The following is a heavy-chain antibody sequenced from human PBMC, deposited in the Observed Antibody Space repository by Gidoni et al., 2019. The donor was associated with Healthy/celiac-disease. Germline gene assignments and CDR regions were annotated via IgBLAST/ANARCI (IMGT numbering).Heavy chain of an antibody. V-gene: IGHV3-33*01. D-gene: IGHD6-6*01. CDR1: GFTFSSYG. Sequence: QVQLVESGGGVVQPGRSLRLSCAASGFTFSSYGMHWVRQAPGKGLEWVAVIWYDGSNKYYADSVKGRFTISRDNSKNTLYLQMNSLRAEDTAVYYCARDQWDSSSNYYYYYGMDVWGQGTTVTVSS. CDR3: ARDQWDSSSNYYYYYGMDV. CDR2: IWYDGSNK. J-gene: IGHJ6*02.